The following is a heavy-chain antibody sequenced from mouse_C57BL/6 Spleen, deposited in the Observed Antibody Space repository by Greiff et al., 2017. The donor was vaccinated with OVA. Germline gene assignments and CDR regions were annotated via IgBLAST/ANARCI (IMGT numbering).Heavy chain of an antibody. D-gene: IGHD1-1*01. Sequence: VQLQQSGAELVRPGASVKLSCTASGFNIKDDYMHWVKQRPEQGLEWIGWIDPENGDTEYASKFQGKATITADTSSNTAYLQLSSLTSEDTAVYYCTTYGWFAYWGQGTLVTVSA. CDR3: TTYGWFAY. CDR2: IDPENGDT. J-gene: IGHJ3*01. CDR1: GFNIKDDY. V-gene: IGHV14-4*01.